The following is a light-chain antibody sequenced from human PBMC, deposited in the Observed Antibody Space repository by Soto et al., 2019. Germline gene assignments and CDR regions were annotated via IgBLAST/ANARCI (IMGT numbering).Light chain of an antibody. J-gene: IGKJ2*01. V-gene: IGKV3-15*01. CDR1: QSLSSN. CDR3: QQYNSWPPYT. Sequence: EIVMTQSPATLSVSPGERATLSCRASQSLSSNLAWYQQKPGQAPRLLIYGASTRATGVPARFSGSGSGTDFTLTISSLQSEDFAVYYCQQYNSWPPYTFGQGTELEIK. CDR2: GAS.